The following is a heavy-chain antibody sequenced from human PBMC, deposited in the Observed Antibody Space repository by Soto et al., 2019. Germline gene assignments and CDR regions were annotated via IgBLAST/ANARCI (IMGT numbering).Heavy chain of an antibody. CDR2: ISDTGTRT. Sequence: GVSLRLSCVAAGFTFSSAAMNWVRQAPGKGLEWVSIISDTGTRTHYADSVKGRFTISRDNSKNTLYLDMNSLRAEDTAVYYCAKSLDIHYKNWFDPWGQGTLVTVSS. CDR3: AKSLDIHYKNWFDP. D-gene: IGHD4-4*01. CDR1: GFTFSSAA. V-gene: IGHV3-23*01. J-gene: IGHJ5*02.